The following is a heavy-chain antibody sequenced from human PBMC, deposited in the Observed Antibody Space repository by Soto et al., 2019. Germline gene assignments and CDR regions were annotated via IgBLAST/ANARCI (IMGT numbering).Heavy chain of an antibody. J-gene: IGHJ3*02. CDR2: IIPIFSTT. V-gene: IGHV1-69*12. CDR3: AREVAADGTFREDVFDI. CDR1: GGTFSNHA. Sequence: QVHLVQSGAEVKKPGSSVKVSCKAPGGTFSNHAINWVRQAPGQGLEWMGRIIPIFSTTNYAQKFQGRVTITAEESTITAYLELSSLKQDDTAVYYCAREVAADGTFREDVFDIWGQGTLVTVSS. D-gene: IGHD6-13*01.